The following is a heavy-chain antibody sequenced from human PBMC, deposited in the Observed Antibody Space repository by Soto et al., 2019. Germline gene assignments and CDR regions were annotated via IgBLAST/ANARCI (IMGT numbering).Heavy chain of an antibody. V-gene: IGHV3-15*07. CDR3: TTGDTIFLYGMDV. CDR1: GFSITNTG. CDR2: IKSRGDGETT. Sequence: PGGALRISCAASGFSITNTGMHWVSPAPGKGLEWVGRIKSRGDGETTDYAAPVKGRFTISRDDSKNTLYLQMNSLKTENTAVYYCTTGDTIFLYGMDVWGQGTTVTVSS. D-gene: IGHD3-9*01. J-gene: IGHJ6*02.